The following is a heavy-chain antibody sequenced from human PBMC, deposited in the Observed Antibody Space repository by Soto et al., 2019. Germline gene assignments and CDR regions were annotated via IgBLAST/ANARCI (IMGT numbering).Heavy chain of an antibody. CDR3: AKVGPSYYYGMDV. CDR2: ISGSGRTI. D-gene: IGHD1-26*01. CDR1: GFTFSSYA. Sequence: PGGSLRLSCAASGFTFSSYAMTWVRQAPGQGLEWVSSISGSGRTIYHADSMRGRFAISRDNSKNSLYLQLNNLRVDDTAVYYCAKVGPSYYYGMDVWGQGTTVTVSS. J-gene: IGHJ6*02. V-gene: IGHV3-23*01.